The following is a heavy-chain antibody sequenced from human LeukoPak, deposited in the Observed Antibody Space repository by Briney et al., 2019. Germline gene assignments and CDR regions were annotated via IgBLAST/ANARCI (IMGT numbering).Heavy chain of an antibody. V-gene: IGHV4-39*07. CDR3: ARSPDYGDYFDY. Sequence: SETLSLTCTVSGGSISSSSYYWGWIRQPPGKGLEWIGSIYYSGSTYYNPSLKSRVTISADTSKNQFSLRLSSVTAADTAIYYCARSPDYGDYFDYWGQGTLVTVSS. D-gene: IGHD4-17*01. J-gene: IGHJ4*02. CDR2: IYYSGST. CDR1: GGSISSSSYY.